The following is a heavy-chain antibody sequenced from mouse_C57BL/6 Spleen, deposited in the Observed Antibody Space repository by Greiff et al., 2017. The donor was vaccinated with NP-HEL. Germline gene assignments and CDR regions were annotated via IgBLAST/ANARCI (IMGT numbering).Heavy chain of an antibody. D-gene: IGHD3-2*01. Sequence: EVNLVESGGGLVKPGGSLKLSCAASGFTFSSYAMSWVRQTPEKRLEWVATISDGGSYTYYPDNVKGRFTISRDNAKNNLYLQMSHLKSEDTAMYYCARDLSDRNYFDYWGQGTTLTVSS. V-gene: IGHV5-4*01. CDR3: ARDLSDRNYFDY. J-gene: IGHJ2*01. CDR2: ISDGGSYT. CDR1: GFTFSSYA.